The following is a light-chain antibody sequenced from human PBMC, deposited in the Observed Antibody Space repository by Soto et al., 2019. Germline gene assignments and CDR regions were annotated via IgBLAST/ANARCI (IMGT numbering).Light chain of an antibody. CDR1: HSVRSH. Sequence: DIHMTQYPSSLSSSFGYIVTITCRASHSVRSHLNWFQQKPGKAPDILIYGSYTLQCGVPSRFSGSGSGTDFILTIRNMQPEDFAIYYCKKSFRTHRKFGQGNKVDI. CDR2: GSY. J-gene: IGKJ1*01. CDR3: KKSFRTHRK. V-gene: IGKV1-39*01.